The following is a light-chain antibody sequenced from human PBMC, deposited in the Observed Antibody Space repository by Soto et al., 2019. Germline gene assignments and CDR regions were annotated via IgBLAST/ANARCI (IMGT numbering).Light chain of an antibody. CDR2: DGS. CDR1: QRVSSY. CDR3: QQRSNWPLT. V-gene: IGKV3-11*01. Sequence: IVLTQSPATLSLSPGERATLSCRASQRVSSYLAWYQQRPGQAPRLLIYDGSSRATGIPARFSGSRFGTDFTLTIASLEPEDFAVYYCQQRSNWPLTFGGGTKVDIK. J-gene: IGKJ4*01.